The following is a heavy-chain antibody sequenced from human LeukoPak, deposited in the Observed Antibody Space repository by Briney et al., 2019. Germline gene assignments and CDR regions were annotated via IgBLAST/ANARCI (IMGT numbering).Heavy chain of an antibody. CDR2: ISGSGGST. J-gene: IGHJ4*02. D-gene: IGHD2-2*01. CDR1: GFTFSSYA. V-gene: IGHV3-23*01. Sequence: GGSLRLSCAASGFTFSSYAMSWVRQAPGKGLEWVSAISGSGGSTYYADSVKGRFTISRDNSKNTLYLQMNSLRAEDTAVYYCAKDQKSSVVPADLLPSPFDYWGQGTLVTVSS. CDR3: AKDQKSSVVPADLLPSPFDY.